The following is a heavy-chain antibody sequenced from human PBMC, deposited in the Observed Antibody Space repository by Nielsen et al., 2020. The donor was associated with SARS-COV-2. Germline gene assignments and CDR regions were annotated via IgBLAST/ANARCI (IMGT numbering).Heavy chain of an antibody. CDR2: IYYSGNT. J-gene: IGHJ4*02. CDR1: GGSITTYY. V-gene: IGHV4-59*13. Sequence: SETLSLTCALSGGSITTYYWHWIRQSPGKGLEWIRYIYYSGNTNYNPSLKSRVTISVDTSKNQFSLKLSPVTAADTAVYYCARDDDNWGSLAYWGQGTLVTVSS. CDR3: ARDDDNWGSLAY. D-gene: IGHD7-27*01.